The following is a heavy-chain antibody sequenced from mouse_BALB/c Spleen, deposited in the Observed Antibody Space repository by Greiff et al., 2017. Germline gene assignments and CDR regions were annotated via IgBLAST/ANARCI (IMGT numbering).Heavy chain of an antibody. D-gene: IGHD2-4*01. CDR1: GFTFSNYW. CDR3: TSDYDMGYAMDY. J-gene: IGHJ4*01. V-gene: IGHV6-6*02. Sequence: EVKLEESGGGLVQPGGSLKLSCVASGFTFSNYWMNWVRQSPGKGLEWVAEIRMKSNNYATHYAESVKGRFTISRDDSKSSVYLQMNNLRAEDTGIYYCTSDYDMGYAMDYWGQGTSVTVAS. CDR2: IRMKSNNYAT.